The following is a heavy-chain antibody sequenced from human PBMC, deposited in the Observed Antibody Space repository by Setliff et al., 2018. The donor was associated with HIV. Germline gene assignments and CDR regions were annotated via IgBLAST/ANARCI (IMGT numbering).Heavy chain of an antibody. CDR2: IFASGSS. V-gene: IGHV4-4*09. CDR1: GGSISSYC. J-gene: IGHJ4*02. Sequence: ETLSLTCTVSGGSISSYCWNWIRQPPGKGLEWIGYIFASGSSLYNPSLQSRVSISLDTSKNQFSLKLTSVTAADTAVYYCARLSGDYYYFDYWGQGTLVTVSS. D-gene: IGHD2-21*02. CDR3: ARLSGDYYYFDY.